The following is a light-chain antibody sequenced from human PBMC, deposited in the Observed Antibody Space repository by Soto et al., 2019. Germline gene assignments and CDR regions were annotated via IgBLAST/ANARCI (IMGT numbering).Light chain of an antibody. Sequence: QSVLTQPASASGSPGQSITISCTGTSSDVGRYNYVSWYQQYPGKAPKLMIYDVNNRPSGVSNRFSGSKSGNTASLTISGLQAEDEADYYCCSYTTSNTLVFGGGTKVTVL. J-gene: IGLJ2*01. CDR1: SSDVGRYNY. CDR3: CSYTTSNTLV. V-gene: IGLV2-14*03. CDR2: DVN.